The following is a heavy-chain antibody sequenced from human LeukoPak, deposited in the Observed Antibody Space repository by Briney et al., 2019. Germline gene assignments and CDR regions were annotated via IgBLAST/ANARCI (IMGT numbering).Heavy chain of an antibody. D-gene: IGHD3-22*01. CDR2: IDPSDSYT. V-gene: IGHV5-10-1*01. CDR3: ARTYYYDSSGSLTSSISRY. Sequence: GESLKISCKGSGYSFTSYWISWVRQMPGKGLEWMGRIDPSDSYTNYSPSFQGHVTISADKSISTAYLQWSSLKASDTAMYYCARTYYYDSSGSLTSSISRYWGQGTLVTVSS. CDR1: GYSFTSYW. J-gene: IGHJ4*02.